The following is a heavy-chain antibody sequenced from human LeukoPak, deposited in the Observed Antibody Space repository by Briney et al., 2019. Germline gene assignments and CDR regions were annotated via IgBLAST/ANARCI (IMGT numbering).Heavy chain of an antibody. V-gene: IGHV3-7*01. Sequence: GGSLRLSCAVSGSTFTDYWMNWVRQAPGKGLEWVASIRQDGGEKSYVDSVKGRFTISRDNTKNSLYLQMGSLRAEDTAVYYCARDGTAPGLYFDLWGQGTLVTVSS. CDR2: IRQDGGEK. CDR1: GSTFTDYW. D-gene: IGHD6-13*01. J-gene: IGHJ4*01. CDR3: ARDGTAPGLYFDL.